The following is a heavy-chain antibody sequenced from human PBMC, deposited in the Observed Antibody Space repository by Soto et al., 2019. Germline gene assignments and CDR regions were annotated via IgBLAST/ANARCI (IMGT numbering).Heavy chain of an antibody. V-gene: IGHV1-69*13. J-gene: IGHJ4*02. Sequence: PVKVSCKAPGGTFSSYAISWVRQAPGQGIEWMGGVIPIFGTANYAQKFEGRVTITADESTSTAYMELSSLRSEDTAVYYCASEYSGYDSPQIYWGQGTLVTVSS. CDR3: ASEYSGYDSPQIY. D-gene: IGHD5-12*01. CDR2: VIPIFGTA. CDR1: GGTFSSYA.